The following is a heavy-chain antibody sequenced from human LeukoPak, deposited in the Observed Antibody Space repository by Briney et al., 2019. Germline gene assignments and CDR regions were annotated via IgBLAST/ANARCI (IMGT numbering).Heavy chain of an antibody. D-gene: IGHD6-13*01. CDR2: IGTAGDT. J-gene: IGHJ6*02. V-gene: IGHV3-13*01. CDR1: GFTFSSYD. CDR3: ARDAEAAAGTTPYYYYGMDV. Sequence: GGSLRLSCAASGFTFSSYDMHWVRQATGEGLEWVSAIGTAGDTYYPGSVKGRFTISRENAKNSLYLQMNSLRAEDTAVYYCARDAEAAAGTTPYYYYGMDVWGQGTTVTVSS.